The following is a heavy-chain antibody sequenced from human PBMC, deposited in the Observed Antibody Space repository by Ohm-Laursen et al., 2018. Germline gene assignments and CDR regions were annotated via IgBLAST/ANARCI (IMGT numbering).Heavy chain of an antibody. D-gene: IGHD4-17*01. Sequence: SLGLSCAASGFTFSSYGMHWVRQAPGKGLEWVAVISYDGSNKYYADSVKGRFTISRDNSKNTLYLQMNSLRAEDTAVYYCANGAFGTTAEILPVYWGQGTLVTVSS. CDR3: ANGAFGTTAEILPVY. V-gene: IGHV3-30*18. J-gene: IGHJ4*02. CDR2: ISYDGSNK. CDR1: GFTFSSYG.